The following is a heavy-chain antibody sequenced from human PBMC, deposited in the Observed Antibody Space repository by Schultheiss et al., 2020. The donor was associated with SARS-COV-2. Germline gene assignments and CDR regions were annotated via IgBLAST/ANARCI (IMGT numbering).Heavy chain of an antibody. CDR1: GFTFSSYA. D-gene: IGHD1-26*01. CDR2: ISWNSGKT. CDR3: AREIVGATSDY. V-gene: IGHV3-9*01. Sequence: GGSLRLSCAASGFTFSSYAMDWVRQAPGKGLEWVSGISWNSGKTGYADSVKGRFTISRDNAKNSLYLQMNSLRAEDTAVYYCAREIVGATSDYWGQGTLVTVSS. J-gene: IGHJ4*02.